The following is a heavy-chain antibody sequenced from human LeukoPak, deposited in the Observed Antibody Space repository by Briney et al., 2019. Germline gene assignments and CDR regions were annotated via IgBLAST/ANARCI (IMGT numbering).Heavy chain of an antibody. CDR2: ISGSGGST. D-gene: IGHD1-26*01. CDR1: GFTFSSYA. Sequence: GGSLRLSCAASGFTFSSYAMSWVRQAPGKGLEWVSAISGSGGSTYYADSVKGRFTISRDNSKNTLYLQMNSLRAGDTAVYYCAKDSPFSGSYSLFDYWGQGTLVTVSS. CDR3: AKDSPFSGSYSLFDY. J-gene: IGHJ4*02. V-gene: IGHV3-23*01.